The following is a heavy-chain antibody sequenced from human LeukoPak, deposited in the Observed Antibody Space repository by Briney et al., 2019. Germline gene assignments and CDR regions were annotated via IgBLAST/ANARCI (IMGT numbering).Heavy chain of an antibody. CDR3: ARVTYYYDSSGYLPYYFDY. Sequence: PSETLSLTCTVSGGSISSGGYYWSWIRQHPGKGLEWIGYIYYSGSTYYNPSLKSRVTISVDTSKNQFSLKLSSVTAADTAVYYCARVTYYYDSSGYLPYYFDYWGQGTLVTVSS. CDR1: GGSISSGGYY. D-gene: IGHD3-22*01. V-gene: IGHV4-31*03. J-gene: IGHJ4*02. CDR2: IYYSGST.